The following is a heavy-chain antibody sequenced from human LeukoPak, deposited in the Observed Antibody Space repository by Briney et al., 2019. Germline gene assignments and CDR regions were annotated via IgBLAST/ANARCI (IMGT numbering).Heavy chain of an antibody. CDR2: INHSGST. CDR1: GGSFSGYY. V-gene: IGHV4-34*01. CDR3: ARRPGYCSSTSCYWSNWFDP. Sequence: PSETLSLTCAVYGGSFSGYYWSWIRQPPGKGLEWIGEINHSGSTNYNPSLKSRVTISVDTSKNQFSLKLSSVTAADTAVYYCARRPGYCSSTSCYWSNWFDPWGQGTLVTVSS. J-gene: IGHJ5*02. D-gene: IGHD2-2*01.